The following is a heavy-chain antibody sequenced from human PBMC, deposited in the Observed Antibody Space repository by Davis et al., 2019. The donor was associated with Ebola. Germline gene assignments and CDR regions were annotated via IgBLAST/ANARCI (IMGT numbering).Heavy chain of an antibody. CDR2: IKQDGSEK. CDR1: GFTFSSYW. J-gene: IGHJ5*02. V-gene: IGHV3-7*03. CDR3: VRDTEWFDP. Sequence: PGGSLRLSCAASGFTFSSYWMTWVRQAPGKGLEWVANIKQDGSEKYYVDSVKGRFTISRDNAKNSLYLQMSSLRVEDTAVYYCVRDTEWFDPWGQGTLVTVSS.